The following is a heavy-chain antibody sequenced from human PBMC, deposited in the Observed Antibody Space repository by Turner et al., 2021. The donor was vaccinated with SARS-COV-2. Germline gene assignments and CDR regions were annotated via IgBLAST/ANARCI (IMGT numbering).Heavy chain of an antibody. CDR2: ISSSSSYI. Sequence: VQLVESGGGVVQPGRSLRLSCAASGFTFRSYGMHWVRQAPGKGLEWVSSISSSSSYIYYADSVKGRFTISRDNAKNSLYLQMNSLRAEDTAVYYCARARWHYYDSSGYYPDAFDIWGQGTMVTVSS. V-gene: IGHV3-21*01. D-gene: IGHD3-22*01. J-gene: IGHJ3*02. CDR1: GFTFRSYG. CDR3: ARARWHYYDSSGYYPDAFDI.